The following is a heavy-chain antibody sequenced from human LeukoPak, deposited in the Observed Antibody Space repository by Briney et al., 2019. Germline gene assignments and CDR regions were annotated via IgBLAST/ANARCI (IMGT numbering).Heavy chain of an antibody. CDR3: ARWFASGWFYFDS. Sequence: GGSLRLSCAASGVTFSSSWMSWVRQAPGKGLEWVASIKQDGSEKYYVDFVKGRFSIFRDNAKNSLYLLMNSLRAEDTVVYYCARWFASGWFYFDSWGQGTLVTVSS. J-gene: IGHJ4*02. D-gene: IGHD6-19*01. V-gene: IGHV3-7*05. CDR2: IKQDGSEK. CDR1: GVTFSSSW.